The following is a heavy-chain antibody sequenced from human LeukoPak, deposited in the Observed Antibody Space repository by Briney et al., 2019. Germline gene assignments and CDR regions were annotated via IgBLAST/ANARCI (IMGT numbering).Heavy chain of an antibody. D-gene: IGHD2-15*01. CDR2: ISSSSSTI. CDR3: ARDLGYCSGGSCYNTRYDY. V-gene: IGHV3-48*01. CDR1: GFTFSSYI. J-gene: IGHJ4*02. Sequence: PGGSLRLSCAASGFTFSSYIMNWVRQAPGKGLEWVSYISSSSSTIYYADSVKGRFTISRDNAKNSLYLQMNSLRAEDTAVYYCARDLGYCSGGSCYNTRYDYWGQGTLVTVSS.